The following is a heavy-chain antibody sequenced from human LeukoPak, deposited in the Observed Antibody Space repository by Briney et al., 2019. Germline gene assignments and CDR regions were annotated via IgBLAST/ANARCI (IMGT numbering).Heavy chain of an antibody. CDR1: GFTFSSYW. J-gene: IGHJ3*01. V-gene: IGHV3-74*01. Sequence: GGSLRLSCGASGFTFSSYWMHWVRQAPGQGLVWVSRIKRDGSSTAYADSVKGRFTISRDNAKNTLSLQMNSLRAEDTAVYYCVKEGVVCSSTSCYLVAFDVWGQGTMVTVSS. D-gene: IGHD2-2*01. CDR3: VKEGVVCSSTSCYLVAFDV. CDR2: IKRDGSST.